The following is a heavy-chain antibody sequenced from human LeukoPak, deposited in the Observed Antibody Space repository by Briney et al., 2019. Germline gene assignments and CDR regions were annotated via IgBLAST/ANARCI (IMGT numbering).Heavy chain of an antibody. Sequence: AGGSLRLSCAASGFIFDDYAMHWVRQAPGKGLEWVSGISWNSGSIGYADSVKGRFTISRDNAKNSLYLQMNSLRAEDTALYYCAKGGNSPFDYWGQGTLVTVSS. V-gene: IGHV3-9*01. D-gene: IGHD3-16*01. J-gene: IGHJ4*02. CDR3: AKGGNSPFDY. CDR2: ISWNSGSI. CDR1: GFIFDDYA.